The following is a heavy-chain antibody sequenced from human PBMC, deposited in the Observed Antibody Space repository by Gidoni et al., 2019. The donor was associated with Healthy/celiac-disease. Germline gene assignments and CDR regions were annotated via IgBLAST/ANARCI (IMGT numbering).Heavy chain of an antibody. CDR2: IYHSGST. Sequence: QVQLQESGPGLVKPSGTLSLTCAVSGGSISSSHWLDWVRQPPGKGLEGIGEIYHSGSTNYNPSPKSRVTISVDKSKNQFSLKLSSVTAADTAVYYCARGGGTDYYDSSGYPYYFDYWGQGTLVTVSS. V-gene: IGHV4-4*02. J-gene: IGHJ4*02. CDR3: ARGGGTDYYDSSGYPYYFDY. D-gene: IGHD3-22*01. CDR1: GGSISSSHW.